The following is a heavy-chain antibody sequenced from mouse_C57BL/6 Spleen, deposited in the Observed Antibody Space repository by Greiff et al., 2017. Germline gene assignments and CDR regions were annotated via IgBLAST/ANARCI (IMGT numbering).Heavy chain of an antibody. V-gene: IGHV5-12*01. CDR1: GFTFSDYY. CDR2: ISNGGGST. CDR3: ARQEGYGSSDWYFDV. Sequence: DVMLVESGGGLVQPGGSLKLSCAASGFTFSDYYMYWVRQTPEKRLEWVAYISNGGGSTYYPDTVKGRFTISRDNAKNTLYLQMSRLKSEDTAMYYCARQEGYGSSDWYFDVWGTGTTVTVSS. D-gene: IGHD1-1*01. J-gene: IGHJ1*03.